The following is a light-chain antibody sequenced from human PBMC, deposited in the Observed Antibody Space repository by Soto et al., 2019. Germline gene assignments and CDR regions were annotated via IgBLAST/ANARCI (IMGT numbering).Light chain of an antibody. J-gene: IGKJ5*01. CDR1: QTINTY. Sequence: DIQMTQSPSSLSASVGDRVTITCRASQTINTYLNWYQQTPGKAPKLLIYAAFSLQSGVPSRFSGSRSGTDFTLTVDSLQPEDFATYYCQQSYNSPVTFGQGTRLEIK. V-gene: IGKV1-39*01. CDR3: QQSYNSPVT. CDR2: AAF.